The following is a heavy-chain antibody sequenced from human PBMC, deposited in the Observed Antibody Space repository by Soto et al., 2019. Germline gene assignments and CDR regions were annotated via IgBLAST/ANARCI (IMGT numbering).Heavy chain of an antibody. CDR3: ATSYGSGSAHFDY. Sequence: QVQLVQSGAEVKKPGSSVNVSCTASGGTFNSYTINWVRQAPGQGLEWVGRVNPIVGMSNSAQKFQGRVTITADKSTSKAYMDLTSLKSEDTAVYYCATSYGSGSAHFDYWGQGTLVTVSS. D-gene: IGHD3-10*01. V-gene: IGHV1-69*02. CDR2: VNPIVGMS. J-gene: IGHJ4*02. CDR1: GGTFNSYT.